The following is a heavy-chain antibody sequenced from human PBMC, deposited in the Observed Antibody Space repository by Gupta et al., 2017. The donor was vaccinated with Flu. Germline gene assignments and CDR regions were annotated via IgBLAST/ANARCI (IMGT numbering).Heavy chain of an antibody. CDR3: ARVGPGAVAATSCDS. CDR2: MSSDGSIT. CDR1: GFAFSSYW. J-gene: IGHJ4*02. Sequence: EVHLVESGGGLVQPGGSLRLSCAASGFAFSSYWMHWVRQAPVKGLVWVSRMSSDGSITNYADSVKGRFTISRDNAKDTLYLQMNSLRAEDTAVYYCARVGPGAVAATSCDSWGQGTLVTVSS. V-gene: IGHV3-74*01. D-gene: IGHD2-15*01.